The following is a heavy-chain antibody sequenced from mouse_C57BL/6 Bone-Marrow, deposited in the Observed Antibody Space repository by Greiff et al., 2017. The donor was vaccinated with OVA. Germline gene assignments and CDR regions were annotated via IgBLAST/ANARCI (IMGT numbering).Heavy chain of an antibody. D-gene: IGHD2-4*01. Sequence: QVQLQQPGAELVKPGASVKLSCKASGYTFTSYWMHWVKPRPGQGLEWIGMIHPNSGSTNYNEKFKSKATLTVDKSSSTAYMQLSSLTSEDSAVYYCAPSYDYDFAYWGQGTLVTVSA. CDR2: IHPNSGST. CDR3: APSYDYDFAY. J-gene: IGHJ3*01. CDR1: GYTFTSYW. V-gene: IGHV1-64*01.